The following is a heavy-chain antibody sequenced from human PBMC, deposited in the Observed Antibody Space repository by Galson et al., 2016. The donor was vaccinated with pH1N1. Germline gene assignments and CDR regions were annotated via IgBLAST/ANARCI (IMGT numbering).Heavy chain of an antibody. CDR2: AYFRSQWHN. CDR3: ARAKYDNLWGSYRLDY. D-gene: IGHD3-16*02. J-gene: IGHJ4*02. CDR1: GDSVSAKSVT. Sequence: CAISGDSVSAKSVTWNWIRQSPSKGLEWLGRAYFRSQWHNDYAESLRGRLTVNADTSKNEFSLQPNSVTPEDTAVYYCARAKYDNLWGSYRLDYWGQGTPVTVSS. V-gene: IGHV6-1*01.